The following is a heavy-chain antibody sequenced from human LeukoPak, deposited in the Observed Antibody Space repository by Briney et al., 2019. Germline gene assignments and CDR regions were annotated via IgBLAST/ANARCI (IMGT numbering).Heavy chain of an antibody. V-gene: IGHV3-7*03. D-gene: IGHD1-26*01. J-gene: IGHJ4*02. CDR3: AKEPEGVGAPGPIFDY. CDR1: GFTFSSYW. Sequence: GGSLRLSCAASGFTFSSYWMSWVRQAPGKGLEWVANIKQDGSDKYYVDSVKGRFSISRDNPKNSLYLQMNSLRAEDTAVYYCAKEPEGVGAPGPIFDYWGQGTLVTVSS. CDR2: IKQDGSDK.